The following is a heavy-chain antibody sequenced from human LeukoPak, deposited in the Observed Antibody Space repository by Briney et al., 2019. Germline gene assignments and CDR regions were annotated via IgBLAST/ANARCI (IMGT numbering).Heavy chain of an antibody. CDR1: GGTFSSYA. CDR2: IIPIFGTA. CDR3: ARAIVDHYYYYYMDV. V-gene: IGHV1-69*05. D-gene: IGHD2-15*01. J-gene: IGHJ6*03. Sequence: SVKVSCKASGGTFSSYAISWVRQAPGQGLEWMGRIIPIFGTANYAQKFQGRVTITTDESTSTAYMELSSLRSEDTAVYYCARAIVDHYYYYYMDVWGKGTTVTVSS.